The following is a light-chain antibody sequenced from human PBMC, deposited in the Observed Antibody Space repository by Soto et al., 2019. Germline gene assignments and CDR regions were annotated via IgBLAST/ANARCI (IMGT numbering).Light chain of an antibody. Sequence: EIVMTQSPATLSVSPGERATLSCSASQSVSSNLAWYQQKPGQPPRLLIYGASTRATGIPARFSGSGSGTEFTLTISSLQSEDFAVYYCQQYNNWPYTFGQGTKLEIK. CDR3: QQYNNWPYT. CDR1: QSVSSN. V-gene: IGKV3-15*01. J-gene: IGKJ2*01. CDR2: GAS.